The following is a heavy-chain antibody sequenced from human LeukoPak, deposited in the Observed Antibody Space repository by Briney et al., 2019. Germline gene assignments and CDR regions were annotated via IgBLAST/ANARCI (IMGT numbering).Heavy chain of an antibody. CDR2: ITNGGSTI. Sequence: KPGGSLRLSCAASGFTFSDYNMNWVRQAPGKGLEWVSYITNGGSTIHHADSVKGRFTISRDNAKKTLYLQMSSLRAEDTAVYYCARSIGLTGGGVDVWGQGTTVTVSS. CDR1: GFTFSDYN. D-gene: IGHD3-9*01. V-gene: IGHV3-11*01. CDR3: ARSIGLTGGGVDV. J-gene: IGHJ6*02.